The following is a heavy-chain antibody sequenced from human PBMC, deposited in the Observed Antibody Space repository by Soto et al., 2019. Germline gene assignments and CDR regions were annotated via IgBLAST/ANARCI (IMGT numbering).Heavy chain of an antibody. CDR3: EKAALHATSDSWFDT. D-gene: IGHD3-22*01. CDR1: GFTSGYYA. V-gene: IGHV3-23*01. Sequence: GWSLRLSCAASGFTSGYYAMTWVRLAPGKGLEWVSGMSGSGNNPYYADSVKGRFTISRDNSKNTLYLQMSSLRAEDTALYYCEKAALHATSDSWFDTWVQGTLVTVSS. J-gene: IGHJ5*02. CDR2: MSGSGNNP.